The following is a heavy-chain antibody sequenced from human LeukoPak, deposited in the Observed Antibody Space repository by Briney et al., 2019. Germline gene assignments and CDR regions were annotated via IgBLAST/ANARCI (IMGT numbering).Heavy chain of an antibody. CDR2: IVGGDGGT. CDR1: GFPISTNG. Sequence: GGSLRLSCAASGFPISTNGMSWVRQAPGKGLEWVSGIVGGDGGTYYADSVKGRFTISRDNAKNSLYLQMNSLRAEDTAVYYCASVTYYYGSGIGTYYYYMDVWGKGTTVTISS. CDR3: ASVTYYYGSGIGTYYYYMDV. D-gene: IGHD3-10*01. V-gene: IGHV3-23*01. J-gene: IGHJ6*03.